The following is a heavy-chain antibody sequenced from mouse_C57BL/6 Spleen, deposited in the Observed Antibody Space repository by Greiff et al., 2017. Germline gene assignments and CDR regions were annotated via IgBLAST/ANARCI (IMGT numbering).Heavy chain of an antibody. Sequence: VHLVESGPGLVAPSQSLSITCTVSGFSLTSYGVSWVRQPPGKGLEWLGVIWGDGSTNYHSALISRLGISKDNSKSQVFLKLNSLQTDDTATYYFAKKGRDDGYYSLAYWGQGTLVTVSA. CDR3: AKKGRDDGYYSLAY. CDR1: GFSLTSYG. J-gene: IGHJ3*01. D-gene: IGHD2-3*01. CDR2: IWGDGST. V-gene: IGHV2-3*01.